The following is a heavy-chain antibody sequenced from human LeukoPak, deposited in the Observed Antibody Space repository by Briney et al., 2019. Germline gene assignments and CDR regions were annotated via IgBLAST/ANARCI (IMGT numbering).Heavy chain of an antibody. Sequence: SETLSLTCTVSGGSISSYYWSWIRQPAGKGLEWIGRIYTSGSTNYNASLKSRVTMSVDTSRNQFSLKLNSVTAADTAVYYCARGVAGIAARGQFDPWGQGTLVTVS. D-gene: IGHD6-19*01. CDR1: GGSISSYY. V-gene: IGHV4-4*07. CDR3: ARGVAGIAARGQFDP. CDR2: IYTSGST. J-gene: IGHJ5*02.